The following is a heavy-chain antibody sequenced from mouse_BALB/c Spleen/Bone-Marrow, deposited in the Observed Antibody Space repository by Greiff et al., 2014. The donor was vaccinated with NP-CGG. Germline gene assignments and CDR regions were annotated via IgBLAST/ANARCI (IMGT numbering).Heavy chain of an antibody. CDR1: GYTFTDHA. CDR2: ISGYYGDA. CDR3: ARSGKVRNAMDD. Sequence: VQLQESGAKLVRPGVSVKISCKGSGYTFTDHAIHWVKRSHAKSLEWIGVISGYYGDAIYNQKFKGKATMTVDKSSSTAYMELARLTSEDSAIYYGARSGKVRNAMDDWGQGTSDTVSS. V-gene: IGHV1S137*01. J-gene: IGHJ4*01. D-gene: IGHD2-14*01.